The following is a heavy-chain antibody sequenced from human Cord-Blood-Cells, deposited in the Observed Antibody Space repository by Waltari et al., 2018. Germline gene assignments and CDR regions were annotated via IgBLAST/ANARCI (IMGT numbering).Heavy chain of an antibody. CDR2: IYYSGST. D-gene: IGHD3-3*01. CDR1: GGSISSSSYY. Sequence: LQLQESGPGLVKPSETLSLTCTVSGGSISSSSYYWGWIRQPPGKGLEWIGSIYYSGSTYYNPSLKSRVTISVDTSKNQFSLKLSSVTAADTAVYYCARAPGLGYDFWSGYYAFDIWGQGTMVTVSS. V-gene: IGHV4-39*01. J-gene: IGHJ3*02. CDR3: ARAPGLGYDFWSGYYAFDI.